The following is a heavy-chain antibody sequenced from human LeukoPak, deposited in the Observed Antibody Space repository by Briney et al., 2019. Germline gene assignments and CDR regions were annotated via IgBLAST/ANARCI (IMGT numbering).Heavy chain of an antibody. CDR2: TNRDGSEK. D-gene: IGHD6-19*01. CDR3: VRQAGVS. J-gene: IGHJ5*02. CDR1: EFTFTNFW. Sequence: PGGSLRLSCAASEFTFTNFWMSWVRQAPGKGLEWVANTNRDGSEKYYVDSVKGRFTISRDNDKNYLYLQMNSLRDEDTAVYYCVRQAGVSWGQGTLVTVSS. V-gene: IGHV3-7*01.